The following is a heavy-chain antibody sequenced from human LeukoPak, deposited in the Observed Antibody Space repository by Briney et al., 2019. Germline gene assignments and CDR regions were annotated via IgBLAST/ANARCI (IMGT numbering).Heavy chain of an antibody. CDR3: ARGRDYSDY. CDR1: GVSISSGDYY. CDR2: IYYSGST. V-gene: IGHV4-31*03. J-gene: IGHJ4*02. Sequence: PSETLSLTCTVSGVSISSGDYYWRWIRQHPGKGLEWIGYIYYSGSTYFNPSLKSRVTISVDTSKNQFSLQLNSLTAADTAVYYCARGRDYSDYWGQGTLVTVSS.